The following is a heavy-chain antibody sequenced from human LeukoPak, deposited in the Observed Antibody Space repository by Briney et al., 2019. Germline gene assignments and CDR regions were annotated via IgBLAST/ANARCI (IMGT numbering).Heavy chain of an antibody. CDR3: ARVTYYDFWSGYSPYDAFDI. D-gene: IGHD3-3*01. CDR1: GYSISSGYY. J-gene: IGHJ3*02. V-gene: IGHV4-38-2*02. Sequence: PSETLSLTCTVSGYSISSGYYWGWIRQPPGKGLEWIGSIYHSGSTYYNPSLKSRVTISVDTSKNQFSLKLSSVTAADTAVYYCARVTYYDFWSGYSPYDAFDIWGQGTMVTVSS. CDR2: IYHSGST.